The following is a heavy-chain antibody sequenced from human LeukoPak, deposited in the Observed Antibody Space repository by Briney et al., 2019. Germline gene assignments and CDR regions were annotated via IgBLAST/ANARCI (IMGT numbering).Heavy chain of an antibody. V-gene: IGHV4-4*07. J-gene: IGHJ4*02. CDR2: NNVAGNS. CDR3: ARDREHSYGSDLDH. Sequence: SETLSLTCTVSGGFIHTYNWIWIRQPAGKGLEWVGRNNVAGNSYYNPSLKGRVSISVDRPNNRFSLELTSVTAADKAVYYCARDREHSYGSDLDHWGQGILVTVSS. D-gene: IGHD5-18*01. CDR1: GGFIHTYN.